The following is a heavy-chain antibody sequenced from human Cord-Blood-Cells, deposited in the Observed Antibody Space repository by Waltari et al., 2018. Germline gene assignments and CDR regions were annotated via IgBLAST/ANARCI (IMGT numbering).Heavy chain of an antibody. CDR3: ARVPSTTKYYYYGMDV. V-gene: IGHV3-30*04. D-gene: IGHD5-12*01. CDR1: GFTFISYA. Sequence: QVQLVESGGGGVQPGRSLRLSCAASGFTFISYAMHWFRPAPGKGLEWVAVISYDGSNKYYADSVKGRFTISRDNSKNTLYLQMNSLRAEDTAVYYCARVPSTTKYYYYGMDVWGQGTTVTVSS. CDR2: ISYDGSNK. J-gene: IGHJ6*02.